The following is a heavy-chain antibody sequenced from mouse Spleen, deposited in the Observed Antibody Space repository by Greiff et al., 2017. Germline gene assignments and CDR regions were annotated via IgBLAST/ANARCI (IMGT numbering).Heavy chain of an antibody. V-gene: IGHV14-4*01. Sequence: VQLQQSGAELVRPGASVKLSCTASGFNIKDDYMHWVKQRPEQGLEWIGWIDPENGDTEYASKFQGKATITADTSSNTAYLQLSSLTSEDTAVYYCTTAYDYEAYAMDYWGQGTSVTVSS. CDR1: GFNIKDDY. CDR2: IDPENGDT. D-gene: IGHD2-4*01. J-gene: IGHJ4*01. CDR3: TTAYDYEAYAMDY.